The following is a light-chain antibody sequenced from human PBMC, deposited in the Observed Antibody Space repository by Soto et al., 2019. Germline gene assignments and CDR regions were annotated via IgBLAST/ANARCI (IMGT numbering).Light chain of an antibody. CDR1: QGISNW. J-gene: IGKJ5*01. CDR3: QQASAFPIT. Sequence: DIQMTQSPSFVSSSVGDRVTVTCRASQGISNWLAWSQQKPGKAPKLLSYTASTLGSGVTSSFNGSGSGTDFTLTIRSLQSEDFATYYCQQASAFPITFGQGTRLEIK. CDR2: TAS. V-gene: IGKV1-12*01.